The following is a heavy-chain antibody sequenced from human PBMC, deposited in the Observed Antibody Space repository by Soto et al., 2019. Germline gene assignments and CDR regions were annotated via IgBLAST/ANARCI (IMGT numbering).Heavy chain of an antibody. J-gene: IGHJ4*02. V-gene: IGHV4-59*01. CDR2: IYYSGST. CDR1: GVSISDFY. Sequence: PSETLSLTCPVSGVSISDFYWSWIRQPPGKGLEWIGYIYYSGSTNYNPSLKSRVTISVDTSKNQFSLNLRSMSPADTAVYYCARVGGLAARTFDYWGPGTLVTVSS. D-gene: IGHD6-6*01. CDR3: ARVGGLAARTFDY.